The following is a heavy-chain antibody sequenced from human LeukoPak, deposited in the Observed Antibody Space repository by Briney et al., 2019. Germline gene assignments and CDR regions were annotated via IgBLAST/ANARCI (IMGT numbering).Heavy chain of an antibody. D-gene: IGHD3-10*01. Sequence: ASVKVSCKASGYTFTSYGISWVRQAPGQGLEWMGWISAYNGNTNCAQKLQGRVTMTTDTSTSTAYMELRSLRSDDTAVYYCAITMVRGVIGPLDYWGQGTLVTVSS. CDR2: ISAYNGNT. V-gene: IGHV1-18*01. J-gene: IGHJ4*02. CDR1: GYTFTSYG. CDR3: AITMVRGVIGPLDY.